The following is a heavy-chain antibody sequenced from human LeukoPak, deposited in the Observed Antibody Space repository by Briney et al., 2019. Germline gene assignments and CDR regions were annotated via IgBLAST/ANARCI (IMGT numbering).Heavy chain of an antibody. J-gene: IGHJ4*02. D-gene: IGHD6-19*01. CDR1: GYTLTELS. CDR3: ARDQLSDSSGCGFDY. Sequence: SCKVSGYTLTELSMHWVRQAPGKGLEWVAVISYDGSNKYYADSVKGRFTISRDNSKNTLYLQMNSLRAEDTAVYYCARDQLSDSSGCGFDYWGQGTLVTVSS. CDR2: ISYDGSNK. V-gene: IGHV3-30-3*01.